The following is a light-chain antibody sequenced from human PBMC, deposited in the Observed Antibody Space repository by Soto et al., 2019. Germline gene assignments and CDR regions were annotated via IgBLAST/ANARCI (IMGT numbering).Light chain of an antibody. J-gene: IGKJ1*01. V-gene: IGKV3-15*01. CDR1: QSVSSSY. Sequence: EIVLTQSPGTLSLSPGERATLSCRASQSVSSSYLAWYQQKPGQAPRLLIYGASTRATGVPARFSGSGSGTEFTLTISSLQSEEFAVYYCQQYNNWPPWTFGQGTKGDIK. CDR2: GAS. CDR3: QQYNNWPPWT.